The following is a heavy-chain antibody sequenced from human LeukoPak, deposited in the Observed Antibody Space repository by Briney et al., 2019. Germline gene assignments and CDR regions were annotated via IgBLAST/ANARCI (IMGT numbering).Heavy chain of an antibody. Sequence: GGSLRLSCAASGFTFSSYWMSWVRQALGKGLEWVANINHNGNVNYYVDSVKGRFTISRDNAKNSLYLQMSNLRAEDTAVYFCARGGGLDVWGQGATVTVSS. CDR1: GFTFSSYW. V-gene: IGHV3-7*03. J-gene: IGHJ6*02. D-gene: IGHD3-16*01. CDR2: INHNGNVN. CDR3: ARGGGLDV.